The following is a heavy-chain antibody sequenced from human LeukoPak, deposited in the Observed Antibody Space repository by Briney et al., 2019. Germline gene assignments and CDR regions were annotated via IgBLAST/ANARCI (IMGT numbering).Heavy chain of an antibody. CDR1: GYSISSGYY. V-gene: IGHV4-38-2*02. CDR3: ARGGVHVYMDV. Sequence: SETLSLTCTVSGYSISSGYYWGWIRQPPGKGLEWIGSIYHSGSTYYNPSLKSRVTISVDTSKNQFSLKLSSVTAADTAVYYCARGGVHVYMDVWGKGTTVTVSS. J-gene: IGHJ6*03. CDR2: IYHSGST. D-gene: IGHD3-16*01.